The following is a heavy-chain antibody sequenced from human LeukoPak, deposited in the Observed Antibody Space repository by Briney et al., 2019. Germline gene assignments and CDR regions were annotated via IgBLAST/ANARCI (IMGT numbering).Heavy chain of an antibody. Sequence: SKTLSLTCTVSGGSISSGDYYWSWIRQHPGKGLEWIGYMYYTGSAYYNWSLKSRVIMSIDTSKNQFSLKLSSVTAADTAVYYCARSSVLLWFGELRNKYFDYWGQGTLVTVSS. J-gene: IGHJ4*02. CDR1: GGSISSGDYY. V-gene: IGHV4-31*03. CDR3: ARSSVLLWFGELRNKYFDY. CDR2: MYYTGSA. D-gene: IGHD3-10*01.